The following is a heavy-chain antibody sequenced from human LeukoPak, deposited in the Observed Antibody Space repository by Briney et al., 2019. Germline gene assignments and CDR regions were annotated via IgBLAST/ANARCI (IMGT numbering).Heavy chain of an antibody. Sequence: SETLSLTCAVYGGSFSGYYWSWISQPPGKWLEWIGEINHSGSTNYNPSLKSRVTISVDTSKDQFSLKLSSVTAADTAVYYCARGQGLRSFSAGFDYWGQGTLVTVSS. CDR2: INHSGST. CDR3: ARGQGLRSFSAGFDY. D-gene: IGHD5-12*01. J-gene: IGHJ4*02. CDR1: GGSFSGYY. V-gene: IGHV4-34*01.